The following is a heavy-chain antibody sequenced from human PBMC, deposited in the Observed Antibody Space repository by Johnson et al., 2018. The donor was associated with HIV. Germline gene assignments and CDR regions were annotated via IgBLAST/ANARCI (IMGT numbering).Heavy chain of an antibody. J-gene: IGHJ3*02. CDR3: ARRSGYAFDI. D-gene: IGHD5-24*01. V-gene: IGHV3-30*04. Sequence: QMQLVESGGGLVQPGGSLRLSCAASGFIFSSYAVHWVRQAPGKGLEWVAVISDDGTNKFYADSVKGRFTISRDNSKNTMFLQMNSLRAEDSAVYYCARRSGYAFDIWGQGTMVTVSS. CDR1: GFIFSSYA. CDR2: ISDDGTNK.